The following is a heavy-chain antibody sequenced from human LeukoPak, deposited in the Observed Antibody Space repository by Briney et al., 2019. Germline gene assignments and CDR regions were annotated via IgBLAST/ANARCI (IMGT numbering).Heavy chain of an antibody. CDR1: GGSISSYY. V-gene: IGHV4-59*01. D-gene: IGHD3-10*01. Sequence: SETLSLTCTVSGGSISSYYWSWIRQPPGKGLEWIGYIYYSGSTNYNPSLKSRVTISVDTSKNQFSLKLSSVTAADTAVYYCARGLWFGDPLNWFDPWGQGTLVTVSS. CDR2: IYYSGST. CDR3: ARGLWFGDPLNWFDP. J-gene: IGHJ5*02.